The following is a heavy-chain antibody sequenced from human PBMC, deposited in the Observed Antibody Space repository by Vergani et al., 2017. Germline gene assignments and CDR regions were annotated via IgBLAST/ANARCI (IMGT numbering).Heavy chain of an antibody. D-gene: IGHD3-3*01. Sequence: EVQLLESGGGLVQPGGSLRLSCAASGFTFSSYAMSWVRQAPGKGLEWVSAISGSGGSTYYADSVKGRFTISRDNSKNTLYLQMNSLRAEDTAVYYCARGSNNDFWSGYDAFDIWGQGTMVTVSS. CDR2: ISGSGGST. J-gene: IGHJ3*02. CDR3: ARGSNNDFWSGYDAFDI. CDR1: GFTFSSYA. V-gene: IGHV3-23*01.